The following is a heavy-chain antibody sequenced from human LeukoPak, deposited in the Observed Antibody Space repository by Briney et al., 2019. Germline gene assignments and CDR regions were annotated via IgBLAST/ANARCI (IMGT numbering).Heavy chain of an antibody. CDR2: INPNSGGT. Sequence: ASVKVSCKASGYTFTSYGISWVRQAPGQGLEWMGWINPNSGGTNYAQKFQGRVTMTRDTSISTAYMELSRLRSDDTAVYYCAGGDGYYSLSIDYWGQGTLVTVSS. CDR3: AGGDGYYSLSIDY. J-gene: IGHJ4*02. V-gene: IGHV1-2*02. CDR1: GYTFTSYG. D-gene: IGHD5-24*01.